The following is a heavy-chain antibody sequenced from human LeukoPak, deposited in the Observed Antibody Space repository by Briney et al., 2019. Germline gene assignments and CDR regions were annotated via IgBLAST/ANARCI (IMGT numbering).Heavy chain of an antibody. D-gene: IGHD3-22*01. CDR3: ARGYYDSSGYYWNYFDY. Sequence: PSETLSLACAVSGYSISSGYYWGWIRQPPGKGLGWIGSIYHSGSIYYNPSLKRRVTISVDTSKNQFSLKLSSVTAADTAVYYCARGYYDSSGYYWNYFDYWGQGTLVTVSS. J-gene: IGHJ4*02. CDR1: GYSISSGYY. V-gene: IGHV4-38-2*01. CDR2: IYHSGSI.